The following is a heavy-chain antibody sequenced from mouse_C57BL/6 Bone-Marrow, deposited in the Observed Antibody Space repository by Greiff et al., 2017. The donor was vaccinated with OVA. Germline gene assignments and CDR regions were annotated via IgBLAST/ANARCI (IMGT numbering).Heavy chain of an antibody. V-gene: IGHV3-6*01. J-gene: IGHJ4*01. CDR2: ISYDGSN. CDR3: ARNAYYSNYDYYAMDY. D-gene: IGHD2-5*01. CDR1: GYSITSGYY. Sequence: VQLKESGPGLVKPSQSLSLTCSVTGYSITSGYYWNWIRQFPGNKLEWMGYISYDGSNNYNPSLKNRISINRDTSKNQFFLKLNSVTTEDTATYYCARNAYYSNYDYYAMDYWGQGTSVTVSS.